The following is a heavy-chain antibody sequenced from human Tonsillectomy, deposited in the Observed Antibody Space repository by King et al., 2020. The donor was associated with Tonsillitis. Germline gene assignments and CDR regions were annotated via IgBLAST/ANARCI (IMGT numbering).Heavy chain of an antibody. CDR2: INHYGTT. CDR1: GGSFCGYY. Sequence: VQLQQWGAGLLKPSETLSLTCVVYGGSFCGYYWTWIRQPPGKGLEWIGEINHYGTTNYNPSLKSRVTISVDRSRNPFSLKLTFVTAADTAVYSCARLRLRGTEFDPWGQGTLVTVSS. V-gene: IGHV4-34*01. CDR3: ARLRLRGTEFDP. J-gene: IGHJ5*02. D-gene: IGHD2-8*01.